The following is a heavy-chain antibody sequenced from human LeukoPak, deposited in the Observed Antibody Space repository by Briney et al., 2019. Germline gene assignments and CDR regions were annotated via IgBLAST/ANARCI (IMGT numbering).Heavy chain of an antibody. J-gene: IGHJ2*01. D-gene: IGHD3-16*02. CDR1: GYTFTVNH. CDR2: NDPNSGGT. Sequence: SSVKVSSKASGYTFTVNHVHWVRQAPGQGLEWMGWNDPNSGGTKYAQQFQDRVAMTSDTSISTAYMELSGLRSDDTAVYFCAREADIVSFDLWGRGTLVTVSS. V-gene: IGHV1-2*02. CDR3: AREADIVSFDL.